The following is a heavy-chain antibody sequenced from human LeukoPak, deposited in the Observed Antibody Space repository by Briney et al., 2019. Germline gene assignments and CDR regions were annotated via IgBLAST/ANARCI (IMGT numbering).Heavy chain of an antibody. CDR1: GGSITSGSYY. J-gene: IGHJ4*02. CDR2: IYSTGST. D-gene: IGHD5-18*01. V-gene: IGHV4-61*02. Sequence: SETLSLTCTVSGGSITSGSYYWSWVRQPAGKGLEWIGRIYSTGSTNYNPSLKSRVTISLDTSKNQFSLKLSSVTAADTAVYYCARDHTTMAFDYWGQGTLVTISS. CDR3: ARDHTTMAFDY.